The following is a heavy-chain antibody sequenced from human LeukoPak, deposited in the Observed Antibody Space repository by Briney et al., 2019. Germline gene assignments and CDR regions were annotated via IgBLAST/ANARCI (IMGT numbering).Heavy chain of an antibody. CDR1: GFTFSSYS. Sequence: GGSLRLSCAASGFTFSSYSMNWVRQAPGKGLEWVSSISSSSSYIYYADSVKGRFTISRDNAKNSLYLQMNSLRAEDTAVYYCARDYIEYSSPFDYWGQGTLVTVSS. CDR2: ISSSSSYI. J-gene: IGHJ4*02. D-gene: IGHD6-6*01. V-gene: IGHV3-21*01. CDR3: ARDYIEYSSPFDY.